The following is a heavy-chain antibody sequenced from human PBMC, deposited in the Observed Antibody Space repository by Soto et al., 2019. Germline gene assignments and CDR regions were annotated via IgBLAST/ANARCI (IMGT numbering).Heavy chain of an antibody. J-gene: IGHJ4*01. CDR2: INPKTGGI. D-gene: IGHD2-15*01. CDR1: GYSLSNNY. CDR3: ARDSSGGPVVGLATATGALEY. V-gene: IGHV1-2*02. Sequence: ASVKVSCKASGYSLSNNYIHWTRQAPGQGVEWMGWINPKTGGIPSAQKFQGGGSMNRDTSIGTAYLKLSRLTADETAAYYCARDSSGGPVVGLATATGALEYWDQETPVTVSS.